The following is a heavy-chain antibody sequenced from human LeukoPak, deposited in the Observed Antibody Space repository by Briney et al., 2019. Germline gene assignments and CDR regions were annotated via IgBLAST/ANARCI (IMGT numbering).Heavy chain of an antibody. Sequence: PGGSLRLSCAASGFTFGRSNMNWVRQAPGKGLEWVSYISSSSSTIYYADSVKGRFTVSRDNAKNSLYLQMNSLRAEDTAVYYCARDRYYYDSSGSCFDYWGQGTLVTVSS. CDR3: ARDRYYYDSSGSCFDY. CDR2: ISSSSSTI. D-gene: IGHD3-22*01. J-gene: IGHJ4*02. V-gene: IGHV3-48*01. CDR1: GFTFGRSN.